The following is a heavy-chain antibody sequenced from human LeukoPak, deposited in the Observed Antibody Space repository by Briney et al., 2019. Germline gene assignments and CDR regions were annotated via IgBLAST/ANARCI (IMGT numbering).Heavy chain of an antibody. J-gene: IGHJ4*02. CDR3: AREDDYVWGTGVY. V-gene: IGHV4-31*03. CDR2: IYYSGST. D-gene: IGHD3-16*01. Sequence: SETLSLTCTVSGGSISSGGYYWSWIRQHPGKGLEWIGYIYYSGSTYYNPSLKSRVTISVDTSKNQFSLKLSSVTAAVTAVYYCAREDDYVWGTGVYWGQGTLVTVSS. CDR1: GGSISSGGYY.